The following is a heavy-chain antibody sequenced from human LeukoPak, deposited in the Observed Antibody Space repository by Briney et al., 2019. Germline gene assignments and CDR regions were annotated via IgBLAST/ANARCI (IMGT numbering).Heavy chain of an antibody. Sequence: PTGGSLRLSCAASGFTFSSYSMNWVRQAPGKGLEWVSYISSSSSTIYYADSVKGRFTISRDNAKNSLYLQMNSLRVEDTAVYYCARGNDWFDPWGQGTLVTVSS. D-gene: IGHD3-10*01. V-gene: IGHV3-48*01. CDR1: GFTFSSYS. CDR2: ISSSSSTI. CDR3: ARGNDWFDP. J-gene: IGHJ5*02.